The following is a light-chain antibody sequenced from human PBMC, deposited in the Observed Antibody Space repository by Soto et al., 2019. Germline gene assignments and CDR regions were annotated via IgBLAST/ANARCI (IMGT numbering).Light chain of an antibody. V-gene: IGKV3-15*01. CDR2: GAS. CDR3: QQYNNWPPIT. Sequence: EIVMPQSPATLSVSPGGRATLSRRASQSISDTLAWYQQKPGQAPRLLIHGASTRATGFPARFSGSGSGTDFTLTIRSLQSEDFAVYFCQQYNNWPPITFGQGTRLEIK. J-gene: IGKJ5*01. CDR1: QSISDT.